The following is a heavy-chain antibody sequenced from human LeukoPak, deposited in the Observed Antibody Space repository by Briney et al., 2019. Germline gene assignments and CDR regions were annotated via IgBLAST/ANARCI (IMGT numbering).Heavy chain of an antibody. Sequence: PGGSLRLSCAASGFTFSSYSMNWVRQAPGKGLEWVSAVSGSGGSTFYADSVKGRFTISRDNSKNTLYLQMNSLRAEDTALYYCAKTVTTADFYYYYGMDVWGRGTTVTVSS. CDR2: VSGSGGST. CDR1: GFTFSSYS. V-gene: IGHV3-23*01. D-gene: IGHD4-17*01. CDR3: AKTVTTADFYYYYGMDV. J-gene: IGHJ6*02.